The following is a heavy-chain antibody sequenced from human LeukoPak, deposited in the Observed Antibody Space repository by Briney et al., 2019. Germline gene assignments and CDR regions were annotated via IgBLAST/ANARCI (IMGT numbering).Heavy chain of an antibody. J-gene: IGHJ4*02. V-gene: IGHV3-11*01. D-gene: IGHD3-10*01. Sequence: GGSLRLSCAASGFTFSDYYMSWIRQAPGKGLEWVSYISSSGSTIYYADSVKGRFTISRDNAKNSLYLQMNSLRAEDTAVYYCARDYLRGVRGVKPGYWGQGTLVTVSS. CDR1: GFTFSDYY. CDR3: ARDYLRGVRGVKPGY. CDR2: ISSSGSTI.